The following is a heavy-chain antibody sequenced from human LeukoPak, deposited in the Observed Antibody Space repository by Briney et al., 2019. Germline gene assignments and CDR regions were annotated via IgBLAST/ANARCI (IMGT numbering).Heavy chain of an antibody. Sequence: PSETLSLPCTVSGASISRSYWSWIRQFRGKELQWIGYIYSAKTTIYNPSLNSRATISADTSNNRVSLHLTSVTAADTAVYFCAREVFKSSPQYDSQWGQGTLVTVTS. D-gene: IGHD3-22*01. V-gene: IGHV4-4*08. CDR1: GASISRSY. CDR2: IYSAKTT. CDR3: AREVFKSSPQYDSQ. J-gene: IGHJ1*01.